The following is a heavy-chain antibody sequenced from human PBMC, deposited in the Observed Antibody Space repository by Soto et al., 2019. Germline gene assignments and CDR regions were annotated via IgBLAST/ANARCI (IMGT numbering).Heavy chain of an antibody. V-gene: IGHV4-34*01. CDR1: GGSFSGYY. D-gene: IGHD3-10*01. J-gene: IGHJ4*02. CDR3: ARGMVRGATPRVFDY. Sequence: QVQLQQWGAGLLKPSETLSLTCAVYGGSFSGYYWSWIRQPPGKGLEWIGEINHSGSTNYNPSLKSRVTISVDTSKNQFSLKLSSVTAADTAVYYCARGMVRGATPRVFDYWGQGTLVTVSS. CDR2: INHSGST.